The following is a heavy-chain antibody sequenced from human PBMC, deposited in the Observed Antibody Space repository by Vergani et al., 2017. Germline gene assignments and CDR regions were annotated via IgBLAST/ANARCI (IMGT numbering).Heavy chain of an antibody. V-gene: IGHV3-23*01. CDR3: AKDPAYYDFWSGQDDDY. Sequence: EVQLLESGGGLVQPGGSLRLSCAASGFTFSSYAMSWVRQAPGKGLEWVSAISGSGGSTYYADSVKGRFTISRENSKNTLYLQMNSLRAEDTAVYYCAKDPAYYDFWSGQDDDYWGQGTLVTVSS. D-gene: IGHD3-3*01. J-gene: IGHJ4*02. CDR2: ISGSGGST. CDR1: GFTFSSYA.